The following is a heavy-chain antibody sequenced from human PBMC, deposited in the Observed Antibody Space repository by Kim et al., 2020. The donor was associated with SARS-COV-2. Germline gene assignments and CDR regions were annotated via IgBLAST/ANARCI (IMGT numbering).Heavy chain of an antibody. CDR3: AKDEIGGDGVWDFDY. V-gene: IGHV3-23*01. J-gene: IGHJ4*02. D-gene: IGHD2-21*02. CDR1: GFTFSRHS. CDR2: ISGDGSRR. Sequence: GGSLRLSCAASGFTFSRHSMSWVRQAPGKGLEWVTGISGDGSRRDYADSVKGRFTISRDNSKNAVYMQMNNLRAEDTAVYFCAKDEIGGDGVWDFDYWGPGTLVTVS.